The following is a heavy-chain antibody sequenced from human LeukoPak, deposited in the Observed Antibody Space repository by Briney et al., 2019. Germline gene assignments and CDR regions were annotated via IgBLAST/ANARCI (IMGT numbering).Heavy chain of an antibody. J-gene: IGHJ6*02. Sequence: GGSLRLSCAASGFTFSNSAMHWVRQAPGKGLEWVAVISYDGTNKYYADSVKGRFTISRDNSKNTLDLQMHSLRPEDTAVYYCAREAAVAGFCMDVWGQGTTVTVSS. V-gene: IGHV3-30*04. CDR2: ISYDGTNK. CDR1: GFTFSNSA. CDR3: AREAAVAGFCMDV. D-gene: IGHD6-19*01.